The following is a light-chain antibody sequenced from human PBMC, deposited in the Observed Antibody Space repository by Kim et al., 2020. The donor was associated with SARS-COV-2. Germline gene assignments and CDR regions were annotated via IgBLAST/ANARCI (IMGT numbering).Light chain of an antibody. CDR2: DVF. V-gene: IGLV2-14*03. Sequence: QSALTQSASVSGSPGQSITISCTGTSSDVGTYNYVSWYQQSSGKAPKLMIYDVFKRPSGVPNRFSGSKSGNTASLTISGLQAEDEADYYCTSYRNSGYVFGTGTKVTVL. CDR3: TSYRNSGYV. J-gene: IGLJ1*01. CDR1: SSDVGTYNY.